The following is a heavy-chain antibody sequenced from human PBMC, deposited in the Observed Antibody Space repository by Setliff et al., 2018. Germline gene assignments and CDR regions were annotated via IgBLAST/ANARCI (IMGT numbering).Heavy chain of an antibody. V-gene: IGHV4-31*03. D-gene: IGHD5-18*01. J-gene: IGHJ4*02. CDR1: CGSISSGGYY. CDR2: IYYRGSTS. Sequence: SETLSLTCTVSCGSISSGGYYWSWIRQHPGNGLEWIGYIYYRGSTSYYNPSLKSRVTMSIDASKNQLSLKLSSVTAADSAIYYCARQVDTPMAPIDYWGQGTLVTVSS. CDR3: ARQVDTPMAPIDY.